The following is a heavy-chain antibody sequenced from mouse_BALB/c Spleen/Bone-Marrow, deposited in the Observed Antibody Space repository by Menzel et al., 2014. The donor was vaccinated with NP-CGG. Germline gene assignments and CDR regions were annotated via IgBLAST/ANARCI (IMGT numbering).Heavy chain of an antibody. D-gene: IGHD1-1*01. CDR3: ARELVRGMDY. V-gene: IGHV1-54*01. CDR1: GYAFTNYW. J-gene: IGHJ4*01. CDR2: INPGSGGI. Sequence: LVESGAELVRPGTSVKVSCKASGYAFTNYWIEWIKQRPGQGLEWIGVINPGSGGINYNEKFKGKATLTADKSSSTDYMQLSSLTSDESAVYFCARELVRGMDYWGQGTSVTVSS.